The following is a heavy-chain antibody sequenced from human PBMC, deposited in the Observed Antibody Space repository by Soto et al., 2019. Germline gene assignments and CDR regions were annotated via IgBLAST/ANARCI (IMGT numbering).Heavy chain of an antibody. CDR1: GFTFSTYA. V-gene: IGHV3-23*01. CDR3: AKVPPDSYDMDV. J-gene: IGHJ6*03. CDR2: ISPSGSNT. Sequence: VGSLRLSCAASGFTFSTYAMRWVRQAPGEGLEWVSAISPSGSNTYYADSVKGRFTISRDNTKNTLYLQMNSLGAEDTAVYYCAKVPPDSYDMDVWGKGTTVTV.